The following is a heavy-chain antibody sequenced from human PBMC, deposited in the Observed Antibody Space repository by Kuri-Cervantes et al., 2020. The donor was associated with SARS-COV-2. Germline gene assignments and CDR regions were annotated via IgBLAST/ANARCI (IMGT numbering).Heavy chain of an antibody. CDR2: INSDGSST. J-gene: IGHJ4*02. D-gene: IGHD3-22*01. Sequence: GGSLRLSCAASGFTFSSYWMHWVRQAPGKGLVWVSRINSDGSSTSYADSVKGRFAISRDNAKNTLYLQMNSLRAEDTAVYYCARDYYDSSGVYWSQGTLVTVSS. CDR3: ARDYYDSSGVY. V-gene: IGHV3-74*01. CDR1: GFTFSSYW.